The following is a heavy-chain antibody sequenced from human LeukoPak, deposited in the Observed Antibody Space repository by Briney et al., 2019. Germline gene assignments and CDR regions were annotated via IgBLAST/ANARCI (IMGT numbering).Heavy chain of an antibody. J-gene: IGHJ6*02. Sequence: PGGSLRLSCAASGFTFSSYSMDWVRQAPGKGLEWVSSISSSSSYIYYADSVKGRFTTSRDNAKNSLYLQMNSLRAEDTAVYYCASRSSWSRGRYYYGMDVWGQGTTVTVSS. V-gene: IGHV3-21*01. D-gene: IGHD6-13*01. CDR2: ISSSSSYI. CDR3: ASRSSWSRGRYYYGMDV. CDR1: GFTFSSYS.